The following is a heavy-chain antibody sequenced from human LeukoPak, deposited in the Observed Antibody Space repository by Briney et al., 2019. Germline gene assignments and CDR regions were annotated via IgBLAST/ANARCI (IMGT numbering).Heavy chain of an antibody. Sequence: SETLSLTCTVSGGSISSGSYYWSWIRQPAGKGLEWIGRIYTSGSTNYNPSLKSRVTMSVDRSKNQFSLKLSSVTAADTAVYYCARPLSGAIGAFDIWGQGTMVTVSS. D-gene: IGHD2-21*01. CDR3: ARPLSGAIGAFDI. V-gene: IGHV4-61*02. J-gene: IGHJ3*02. CDR1: GGSISSGSYY. CDR2: IYTSGST.